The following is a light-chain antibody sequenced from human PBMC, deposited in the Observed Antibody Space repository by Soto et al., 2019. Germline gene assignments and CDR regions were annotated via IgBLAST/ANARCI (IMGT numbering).Light chain of an antibody. CDR1: QSVGSN. Sequence: EIAMTQSPATLSVSPGERATLSCRASQSVGSNLAWYQQRPGQAPRLLIYGASTRATGTPARFSGSGSGTRFTLSISSLQSEDFVVYYCQQYNTWPITFGQGTRLEIK. CDR3: QQYNTWPIT. CDR2: GAS. J-gene: IGKJ5*01. V-gene: IGKV3D-15*01.